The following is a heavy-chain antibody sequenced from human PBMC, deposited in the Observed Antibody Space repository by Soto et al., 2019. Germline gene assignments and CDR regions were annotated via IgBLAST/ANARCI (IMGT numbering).Heavy chain of an antibody. CDR1: DFTFRSYA. CDR3: ARVILVYAIAPLDY. Sequence: GGSLRLSCVGSDFTFRSYAMSWVRQAPGKGLEWVSSISGFGRDTYYADSVKGRFIISRDNSRNTLYLQMNSLRVDDTAVYYCARVILVYAIAPLDYWGQGTLVTVSS. V-gene: IGHV3-23*01. D-gene: IGHD2-8*01. J-gene: IGHJ4*02. CDR2: ISGFGRDT.